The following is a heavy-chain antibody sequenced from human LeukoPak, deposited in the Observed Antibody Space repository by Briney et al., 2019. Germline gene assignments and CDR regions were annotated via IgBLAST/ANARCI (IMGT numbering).Heavy chain of an antibody. V-gene: IGHV4-39*07. D-gene: IGHD5-18*01. Sequence: SETLSLTCTVSGGSINSPPYYWGWIRQPPGKGLEGIGGIYYTGTTYKNPSLESRVTISVDTSRNQFSLNLSSVNAADTAVYYCESGTPQLWSSFWGQGTLVTVSS. CDR3: ESGTPQLWSSF. J-gene: IGHJ4*02. CDR1: GGSINSPPYY. CDR2: IYYTGTT.